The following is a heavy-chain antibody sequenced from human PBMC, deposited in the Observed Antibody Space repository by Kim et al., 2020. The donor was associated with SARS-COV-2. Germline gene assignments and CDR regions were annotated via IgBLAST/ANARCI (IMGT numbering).Heavy chain of an antibody. D-gene: IGHD4-17*01. CDR3: ARPGPGAEGDYATYYYGMDV. CDR2: IYPGDSDT. J-gene: IGHJ6*02. V-gene: IGHV5-51*01. CDR1: GYSFTSYW. Sequence: GESLKISCKGSGYSFTSYWIGWVRQMPGKGLEWMGIIYPGDSDTRYSPSFQGQVTISADKSISTAYLQWSSLKASDTAMYYCARPGPGAEGDYATYYYGMDVWGQGTTVTVSS.